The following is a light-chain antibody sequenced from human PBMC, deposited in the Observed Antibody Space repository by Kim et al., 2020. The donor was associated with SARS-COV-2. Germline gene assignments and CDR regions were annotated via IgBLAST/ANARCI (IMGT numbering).Light chain of an antibody. Sequence: EIVMTQSPATLSVSTGERATLPCRASENINSELAWYQQKPGQAPRLLIYGASTRVSGFPVRSSGGGSGTELNLTISSLQSDDLAVYYCQQYKIWPVTFGGGAKLEI. J-gene: IGKJ4*01. V-gene: IGKV3-15*01. CDR2: GAS. CDR1: ENINSE. CDR3: QQYKIWPVT.